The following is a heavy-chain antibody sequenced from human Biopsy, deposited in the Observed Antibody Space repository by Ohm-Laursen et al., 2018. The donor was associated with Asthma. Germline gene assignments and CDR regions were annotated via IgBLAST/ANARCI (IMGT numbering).Heavy chain of an antibody. Sequence: TLSLTWTVSYGSITSGGYYWTWIRQHPGKGLEWIGFIYYSGSTYYNPSFKSRVSISIDTSKNQFSLKLSSVTAADTAVYYCARAQDYYDSRGYYRSFDYWGQGTLVTVSS. D-gene: IGHD3-22*01. V-gene: IGHV4-31*02. CDR1: YGSITSGGYY. J-gene: IGHJ4*02. CDR3: ARAQDYYDSRGYYRSFDY. CDR2: IYYSGST.